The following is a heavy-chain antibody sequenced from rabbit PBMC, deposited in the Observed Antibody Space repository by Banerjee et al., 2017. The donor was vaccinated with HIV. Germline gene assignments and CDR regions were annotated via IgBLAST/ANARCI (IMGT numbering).Heavy chain of an antibody. CDR1: GFDFSSNA. J-gene: IGHJ4*01. CDR2: IYNGDGST. CDR3: AREDISVWGFNL. V-gene: IGHV1S47*01. Sequence: ELVESGGDLVKPGASLTLTCKASGFDFSSNAMCWVRQAPGKGPEWIACIYNGDGSTYYASWVNGRFTISRSTSLVTVTLQMTSLTAADTATYFCAREDISVWGFNLWGPGTLVTVS. D-gene: IGHD4-1*01.